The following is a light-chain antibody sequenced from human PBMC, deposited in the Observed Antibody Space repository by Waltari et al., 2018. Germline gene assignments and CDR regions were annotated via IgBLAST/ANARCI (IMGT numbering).Light chain of an antibody. CDR1: QKIHWY. J-gene: IGKJ5*01. Sequence: DLQMTQSPSSLSASVGDRVTITCRAGQKIHWYLKWYQHKPGKSPNLLIYDASNLQTGVPSTFSGSDSETDVTLTINSLQHEDFATYYYQQTYSTPGITFGQGTRLEI. CDR3: QQTYSTPGIT. V-gene: IGKV1-39*01. CDR2: DAS.